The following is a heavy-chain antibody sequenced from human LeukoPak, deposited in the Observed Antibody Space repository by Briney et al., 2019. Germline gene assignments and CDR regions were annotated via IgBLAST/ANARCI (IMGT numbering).Heavy chain of an antibody. D-gene: IGHD3-22*01. CDR1: GFTVSSNY. Sequence: GGSLRLSCAASGFTVSSNYMSWVRQAPGKGLEWVSVIYIGDRTEYTDSVKGRFTFSRDNSKNTLYLQMNSLRVEDTAVYYCAREYHDSSGYLDYWGQGTLVTVSS. CDR3: AREYHDSSGYLDY. J-gene: IGHJ4*02. CDR2: IYIGDRT. V-gene: IGHV3-53*01.